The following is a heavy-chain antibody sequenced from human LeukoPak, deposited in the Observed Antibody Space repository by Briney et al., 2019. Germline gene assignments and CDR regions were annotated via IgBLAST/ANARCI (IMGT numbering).Heavy chain of an antibody. Sequence: GGSLRLSCAASGFTFSSYGMHWVRQAPGKGLEWVAVISYDGSNKYYADSVKGRFTISRDNSKNTLYLQMNSLRAEDTAVYYCAGRTAAQDYYMDVWGKGTTVTISS. CDR2: ISYDGSNK. CDR1: GFTFSSYG. CDR3: AGRTAAQDYYMDV. J-gene: IGHJ6*03. V-gene: IGHV3-30*03. D-gene: IGHD5-18*01.